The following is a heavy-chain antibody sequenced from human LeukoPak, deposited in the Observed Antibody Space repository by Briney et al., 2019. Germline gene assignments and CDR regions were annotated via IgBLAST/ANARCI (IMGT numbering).Heavy chain of an antibody. CDR1: GFTFSSYA. D-gene: IGHD3-22*01. J-gene: IGHJ3*02. CDR3: AKGQYYYDSSGDAFDI. V-gene: IGHV3-23*01. CDR2: ISGSGGST. Sequence: GGSLRLSCAASGFTFSSYAMSWDRQAPGKGLEWVSAISGSGGSTYYADSVKGRFTISRDNSKNTLYLQMNSLRAEDTAVYYCAKGQYYYDSSGDAFDIWGQGTMVTVSS.